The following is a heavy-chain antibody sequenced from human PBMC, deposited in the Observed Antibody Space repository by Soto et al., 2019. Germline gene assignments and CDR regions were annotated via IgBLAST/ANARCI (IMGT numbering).Heavy chain of an antibody. CDR3: ARDFANYYANSGYFYFDY. D-gene: IGHD3-22*01. CDR1: GGSISSGGYY. CDR2: IYYSGST. J-gene: IGHJ4*02. V-gene: IGHV4-31*03. Sequence: QVQLQESGPGLVKPSQTLSLTCNVSGGSISSGGYYWSWIRQHPGKGLEWIGHIYYSGSTYYNPSLKSRVTISVDTSKNQFSLKLSSVTAADTAVYYCARDFANYYANSGYFYFDYWGQGTLVTVSS.